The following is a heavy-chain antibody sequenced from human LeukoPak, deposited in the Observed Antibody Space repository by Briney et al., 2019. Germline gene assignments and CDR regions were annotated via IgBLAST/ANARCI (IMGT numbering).Heavy chain of an antibody. J-gene: IGHJ4*02. CDR1: GFPFSSYG. Sequence: GGSLRLSCAASGFPFSSYGMHWVRQAPGKGLEWVAAISNDGNNKFYADSVKGRFTMSRDNPKNTMNLQMNSLRAEDTAVYYCAKGYSSSWLFDYWGQGTLVTVSS. D-gene: IGHD6-13*01. CDR2: ISNDGNNK. CDR3: AKGYSSSWLFDY. V-gene: IGHV3-30*18.